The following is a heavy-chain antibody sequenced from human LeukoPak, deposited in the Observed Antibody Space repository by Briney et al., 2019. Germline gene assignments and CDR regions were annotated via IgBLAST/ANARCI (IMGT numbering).Heavy chain of an antibody. CDR1: GGSISSYY. V-gene: IGHV4-59*08. J-gene: IGHJ6*03. Sequence: SETLSLTCTVSGGSISSYYWNWIRQPPGKGLEWIGYIYYSGSTYYNPSLKSRVTISVDTSKNQFSLKLSSVTAADTAVYYCARLHYGGNYGYYYYYMDVWGKGTTVTISS. D-gene: IGHD4-23*01. CDR3: ARLHYGGNYGYYYYYMDV. CDR2: IYYSGST.